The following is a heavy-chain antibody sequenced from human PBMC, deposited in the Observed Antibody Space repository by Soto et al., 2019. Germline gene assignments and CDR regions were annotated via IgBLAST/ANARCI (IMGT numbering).Heavy chain of an antibody. CDR2: IKSKSDGGTP. D-gene: IGHD5-18*01. CDR3: TTLHSYGLDY. V-gene: IGHV3-15*01. J-gene: IGHJ4*02. Sequence: SGGSLRLSCAASGFTFKNVWMSWVRQAPGKGLEWVGHIKSKSDGGTPDYAAPVKGRFNISRDDSQNTLFVQMHSLKTEDTAVYYCTTLHSYGLDYWGQGALVTVSS. CDR1: GFTFKNVW.